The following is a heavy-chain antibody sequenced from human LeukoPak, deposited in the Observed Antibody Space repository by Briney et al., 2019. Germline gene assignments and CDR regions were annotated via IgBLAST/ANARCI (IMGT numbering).Heavy chain of an antibody. CDR3: ARPAKYYDLGTGAFDI. CDR1: GYSFTSYW. D-gene: IGHD3-22*01. J-gene: IGHJ3*02. Sequence: GESLKISCKGSGYSFTSYWIGWVRQMAGKGLEWMGIIYPGDSDTRYSPSFQGQVTISADKSISTAYLQWSSLKASDTAMYYCARPAKYYDLGTGAFDIWGQGTMVTVSS. CDR2: IYPGDSDT. V-gene: IGHV5-51*01.